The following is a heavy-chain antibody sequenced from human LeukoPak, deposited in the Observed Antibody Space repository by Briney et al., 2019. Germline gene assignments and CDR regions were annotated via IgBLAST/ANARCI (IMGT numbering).Heavy chain of an antibody. Sequence: SETLSLTCAVYGGSFSGYYWSWIRQPPGKGLEWIGEINHSGSTNYNPSLKSRVTISVDTSKNQFSLKRSSVTAADTAVYYCARGGEQQLVLVYFDYWGQGTLVTVSS. CDR3: ARGGEQQLVLVYFDY. J-gene: IGHJ4*02. CDR1: GGSFSGYY. D-gene: IGHD6-13*01. CDR2: INHSGST. V-gene: IGHV4-34*01.